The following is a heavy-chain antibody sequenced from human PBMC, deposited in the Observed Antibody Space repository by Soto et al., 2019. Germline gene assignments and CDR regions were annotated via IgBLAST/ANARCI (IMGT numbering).Heavy chain of an antibody. V-gene: IGHV1-18*01. D-gene: IGHD6-19*01. J-gene: IGHJ4*02. CDR3: ARGYSSGWAAWGGYFDY. CDR2: ITAYNGNT. CDR1: GGTFSSYA. Sequence: ASVKVSCKACGGTFSSYAISWVRQAPGQGLEWMGWITAYNGNTKYSQKLQGRVTMTRDTSTSTAYMELRSLRSEDTAVYYCARGYSSGWAAWGGYFDYWGQGTLVTVSS.